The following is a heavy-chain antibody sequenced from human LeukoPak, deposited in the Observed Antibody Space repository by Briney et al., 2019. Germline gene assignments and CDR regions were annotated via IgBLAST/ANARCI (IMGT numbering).Heavy chain of an antibody. CDR1: GASISNNGYY. V-gene: IGHV4-31*03. CDR3: ARAYDSSGYYYYPFDN. CDR2: IYYSGNT. J-gene: IGHJ4*02. Sequence: SQTLSLTCTVSGASISNNGYYWNWIRQPPGKGLEWIGYIYYSGNTYYNPSLKSRLTISIDTSKNQFSLKLSSVTAADTAVYYCARAYDSSGYYYYPFDNWGQGTLVTVSS. D-gene: IGHD3-22*01.